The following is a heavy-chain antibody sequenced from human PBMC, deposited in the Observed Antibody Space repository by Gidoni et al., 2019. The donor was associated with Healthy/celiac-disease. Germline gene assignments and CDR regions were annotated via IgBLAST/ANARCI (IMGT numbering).Heavy chain of an antibody. Sequence: QVQLVQSGAEVKKPGASVTVSCKASGYTFTGYYMHWVRQAPGQGLEWMGWINPNSGGTNDEQKFQGWVTMTRETSISTAYMELSRLRSDDTAVYYCARDDSWELADWGQGTLVTVSS. CDR1: GYTFTGYY. D-gene: IGHD1-26*01. J-gene: IGHJ4*02. V-gene: IGHV1-2*04. CDR3: ARDDSWELAD. CDR2: INPNSGGT.